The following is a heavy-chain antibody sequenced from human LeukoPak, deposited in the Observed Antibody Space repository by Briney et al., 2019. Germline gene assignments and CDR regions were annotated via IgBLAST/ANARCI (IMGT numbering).Heavy chain of an antibody. V-gene: IGHV1-69*13. Sequence: SVKVSCKASGGTFSSYAISWVRQAPGQGLEWMGGIIPIFGTANYAQKFQGRVTITADESTSTAYMELSSLRSEDTAVYYCATYSRRHQLPNPFDYWGQGTLVTVSS. D-gene: IGHD2-2*01. J-gene: IGHJ4*02. CDR3: ATYSRRHQLPNPFDY. CDR1: GGTFSSYA. CDR2: IIPIFGTA.